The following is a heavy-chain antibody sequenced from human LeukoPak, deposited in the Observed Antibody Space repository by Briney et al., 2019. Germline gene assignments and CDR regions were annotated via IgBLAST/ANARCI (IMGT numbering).Heavy chain of an antibody. CDR1: GFTFSDYY. J-gene: IGHJ3*02. D-gene: IGHD2-8*01. CDR3: ARWVAYCTNGVCFAFDI. CDR2: ISSSGSTI. V-gene: IGHV3-11*04. Sequence: SGGSLRLSCAASGFTFSDYYMSWIRQAPGKGLEWVSYISSSGSTIYYADSVKGRFTISRDNAKNSLYLQMNSLRAEDTAVYYCARWVAYCTNGVCFAFDIWGQGTMVTVSS.